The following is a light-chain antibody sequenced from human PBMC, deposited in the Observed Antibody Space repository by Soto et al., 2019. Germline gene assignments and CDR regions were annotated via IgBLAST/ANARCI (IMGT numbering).Light chain of an antibody. CDR3: SSYTSFSTWV. Sequence: QSALTQPASVSGSPGQSITISCTGTSSDVGSYNYVSWYQQHPGEAPKLIIYEVNNRPSGVSHRFSASKSGNTASLTISGLQTEDEAEYFCSSYTSFSTWVFGGGTQLTVL. J-gene: IGLJ3*02. CDR2: EVN. CDR1: SSDVGSYNY. V-gene: IGLV2-14*01.